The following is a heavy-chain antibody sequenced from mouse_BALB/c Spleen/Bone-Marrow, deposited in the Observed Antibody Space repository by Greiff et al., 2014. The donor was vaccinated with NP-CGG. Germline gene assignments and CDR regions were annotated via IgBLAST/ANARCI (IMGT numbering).Heavy chain of an antibody. D-gene: IGHD4-1*01. V-gene: IGHV3-1*02. Sequence: DVHLVESGPDLVKPSQSLSLTCTVTGYSITSYYSWHWIRQFPGNKLEWMGYIHYSGTTVYNPSLKSRISITRDTSNNQFFLQLNSVTTEDTATYYCARFAGTPYTMDYWGQGTSVTVSS. CDR1: GYSITSYYS. CDR2: IHYSGTT. J-gene: IGHJ4*01. CDR3: ARFAGTPYTMDY.